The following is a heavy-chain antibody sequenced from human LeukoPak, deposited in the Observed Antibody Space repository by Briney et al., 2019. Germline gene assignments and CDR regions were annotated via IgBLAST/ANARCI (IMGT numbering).Heavy chain of an antibody. D-gene: IGHD3-10*01. CDR2: IIPIFGTA. CDR3: ARSGGHYYYYRDV. J-gene: IGHJ6*03. V-gene: IGHV1-69*05. CDR1: GGTFSSYA. Sequence: ASVKVSCKASGGTFSSYAINWVRQAPGQGLEWMGGIIPIFGTANYAQKFQGRVTITTDESTSTAYMELSSLRSEDTAVYYCARSGGHYYYYRDVGAKGPTVTVP.